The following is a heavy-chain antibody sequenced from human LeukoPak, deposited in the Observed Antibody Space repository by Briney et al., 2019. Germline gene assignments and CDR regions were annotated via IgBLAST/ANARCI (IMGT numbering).Heavy chain of an antibody. CDR1: GFTFSSYS. CDR2: ISSSGSYI. V-gene: IGHV3-21*04. D-gene: IGHD3-9*01. Sequence: GGSLRLSCAASGFTFSSYSMNWVRQAPGKGLEWVSSISSSGSYIYYADSVKGRFTISRDNAKNSLYLQMNSLRVEDTAVYWCVKTMTGYFSDGFDIWGQGTMVTASS. J-gene: IGHJ3*02. CDR3: VKTMTGYFSDGFDI.